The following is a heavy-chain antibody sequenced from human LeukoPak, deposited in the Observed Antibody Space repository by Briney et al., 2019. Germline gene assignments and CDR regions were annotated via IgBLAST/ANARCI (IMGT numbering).Heavy chain of an antibody. V-gene: IGHV4-59*01. J-gene: IGHJ3*02. CDR3: ARVATYCDKPDALDI. D-gene: IGHD2-21*01. CDR1: GGSISSYY. Sequence: SETLSLNGTGSGGSISSYYWIWIGQPPGHGLEWIVHIYYSGSTNENPSLKSRVTISVDTSRTDFSLKLSSVTAADTGVYLCARVATYCDKPDALDIWGQPTMVTVSS. CDR2: IYYSGST.